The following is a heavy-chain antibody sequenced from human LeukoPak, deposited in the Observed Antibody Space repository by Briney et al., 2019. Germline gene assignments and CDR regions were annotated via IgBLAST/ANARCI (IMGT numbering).Heavy chain of an antibody. CDR2: ISYDGSNK. J-gene: IGHJ4*02. V-gene: IGHV3-30*18. D-gene: IGHD3-3*01. Sequence: PGGSLRLSCAASGFTFSSYGMHWVRQAPGKGLEWVAVISYDGSNKYYADSAKGRFTISRDNSKSTLYLQMNSLRTEDTAVYYCAKDRDKFWSGSQVWGQGTLVTVSS. CDR3: AKDRDKFWSGSQV. CDR1: GFTFSSYG.